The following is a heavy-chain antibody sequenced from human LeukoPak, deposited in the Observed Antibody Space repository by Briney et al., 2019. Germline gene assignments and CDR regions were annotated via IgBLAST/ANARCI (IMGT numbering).Heavy chain of an antibody. Sequence: GGSLRLSCAASGFTFSSYSTNWVRQAPGKGLEWVSSISSSSSYIYYADSVKGRFTISRDNAKNSLYLQMNSLRAEDTAVYYCARELRYFDWSFDYWGQGTLVTVSS. J-gene: IGHJ4*02. CDR3: ARELRYFDWSFDY. CDR1: GFTFSSYS. CDR2: ISSSSSYI. V-gene: IGHV3-21*01. D-gene: IGHD3-9*01.